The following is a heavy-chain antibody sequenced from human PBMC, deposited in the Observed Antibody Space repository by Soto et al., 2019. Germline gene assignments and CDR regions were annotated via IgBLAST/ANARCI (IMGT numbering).Heavy chain of an antibody. Sequence: SVKVSCKASGGTFSSYAISWVRQAPGQGLEWMGGIIPIFGTANYAQKFQGRVTITADESTSTAYMELSSLRSEDTAVYYCAGTDSSNLYADYWGQGTLVTVSS. J-gene: IGHJ4*02. CDR3: AGTDSSNLYADY. V-gene: IGHV1-69*13. CDR1: GGTFSSYA. D-gene: IGHD3-22*01. CDR2: IIPIFGTA.